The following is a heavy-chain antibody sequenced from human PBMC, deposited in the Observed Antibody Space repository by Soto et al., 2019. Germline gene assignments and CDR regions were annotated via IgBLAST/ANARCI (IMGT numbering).Heavy chain of an antibody. Sequence: QVQLVESGGGVVQPGRSLRLSCAASGFTFSNYGIHWVRQAPGKGLEWVAVVWHDGSNKYYADSVKGRFTISRDTSKNTLYLQRNSLRAEDTAVFYWARDWLGSGFDYWGQGTLVTVFS. CDR3: ARDWLGSGFDY. D-gene: IGHD6-19*01. CDR1: GFTFSNYG. J-gene: IGHJ4*02. CDR2: VWHDGSNK. V-gene: IGHV3-33*01.